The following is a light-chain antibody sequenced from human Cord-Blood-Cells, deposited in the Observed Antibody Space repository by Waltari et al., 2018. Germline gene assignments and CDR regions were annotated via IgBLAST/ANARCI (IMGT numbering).Light chain of an antibody. CDR2: GKN. J-gene: IGLJ2*01. CDR1: SLRSYY. CDR3: NSRDSSGNHI. Sequence: SSELTQDPAVSVALGQTVRLTCQGDSLRSYYASWYQQKPGQAPVLVIYGKNNRPSGIPDRFSGSSSGNTASLTITGAQAEDEADYYCNSRDSSGNHIFGGGTKLTVL. V-gene: IGLV3-19*01.